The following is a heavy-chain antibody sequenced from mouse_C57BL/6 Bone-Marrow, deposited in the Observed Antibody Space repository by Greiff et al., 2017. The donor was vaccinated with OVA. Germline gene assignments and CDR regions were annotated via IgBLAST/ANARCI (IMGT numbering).Heavy chain of an antibody. J-gene: IGHJ1*03. Sequence: QVPLIESGPGILQPSQTLSLTCSFSGFSLSTFGMGVGWIRQPSGKGLEWLAHIWWDDAKYYNPALKSRLTISKDTSKNQVFLKIANVDTADTATYSCARIETGSDWYFDVWGTGTTVTVTS. D-gene: IGHD1-1*01. CDR3: ARIETGSDWYFDV. CDR2: IWWDDAK. CDR1: GFSLSTFGMG. V-gene: IGHV8-8*01.